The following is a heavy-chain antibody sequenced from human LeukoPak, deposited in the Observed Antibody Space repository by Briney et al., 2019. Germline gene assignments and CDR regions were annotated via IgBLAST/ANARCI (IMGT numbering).Heavy chain of an antibody. CDR3: ARDIPTYYDFWSGSTDY. J-gene: IGHJ4*02. D-gene: IGHD3-3*01. CDR1: GLTFSSYG. V-gene: IGHV3-33*01. CDR2: IWYDGSNK. Sequence: GGSLRLSCAASGLTFSSYGMHWVRQAPGKGLEWVAVIWYDGSNKYYADSVKGRFTISRDNSKNTLYLQMNSLRAEDTAVYYCARDIPTYYDFWSGSTDYWGQGTLVTVSS.